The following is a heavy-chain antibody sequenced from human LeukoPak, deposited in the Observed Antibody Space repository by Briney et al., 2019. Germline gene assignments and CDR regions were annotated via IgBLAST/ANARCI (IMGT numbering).Heavy chain of an antibody. CDR2: IYYSGST. Sequence: SETLSLTCTVSGGSISSYYWSWIRQPPGKGLEWIGYIYYSGSTNYNPSLKSRVTISVDTSRNQFSLKLSSVTAADTAVYYCARGYSSSSGYYYYYYMDVWGKGTTVTVSS. D-gene: IGHD6-6*01. V-gene: IGHV4-59*01. CDR3: ARGYSSSSGYYYYYYMDV. CDR1: GGSISSYY. J-gene: IGHJ6*03.